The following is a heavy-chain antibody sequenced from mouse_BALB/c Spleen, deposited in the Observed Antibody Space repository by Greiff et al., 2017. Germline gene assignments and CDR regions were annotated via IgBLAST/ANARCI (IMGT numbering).Heavy chain of an antibody. V-gene: IGHV1-7*01. Sequence: GQLQESGAELAKPGASVKMSCKASGYTFTSYWMHWVKQRPGQGLEWIGYINPSTGYTEYNQKFKDKATLTADKSSSTAYMQLSSLTSEDSAVYYCAREGYDYDGAMDYWGQGTSVTVSS. CDR1: GYTFTSYW. CDR2: INPSTGYT. J-gene: IGHJ4*01. CDR3: AREGYDYDGAMDY. D-gene: IGHD2-4*01.